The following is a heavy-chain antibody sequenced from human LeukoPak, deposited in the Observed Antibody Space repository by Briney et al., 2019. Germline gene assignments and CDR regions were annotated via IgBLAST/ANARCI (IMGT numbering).Heavy chain of an antibody. J-gene: IGHJ3*02. CDR2: ISSSSSYI. CDR1: GFTFSSYS. V-gene: IGHV3-21*01. D-gene: IGHD1-26*01. Sequence: PGGSLRLSCAASGFTFSSYSMNWVRQAPGKGLEWVSSISSSSSYIYYADSVKGRFTISRDNAKNSLYLQMNSLRAEDTAVYYCARGEDVNDAFDIWGQGTMVTVSS. CDR3: ARGEDVNDAFDI.